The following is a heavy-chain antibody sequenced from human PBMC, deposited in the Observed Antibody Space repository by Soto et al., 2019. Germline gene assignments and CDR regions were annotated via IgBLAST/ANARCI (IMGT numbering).Heavy chain of an antibody. Sequence: GESLKISCKGSGDSYTTYWIGWVRQMPGKGLEWMGTIYLGDSDTRYNPSVEGHVILSDKSINTASLHRSSLKTSDDATVYCARTLRRGDVFGVWGKGTMVTVS. CDR2: IYLGDSDT. V-gene: IGHV5-51*01. CDR1: GDSYTTYW. J-gene: IGHJ3*01. CDR3: ARTLRRGDVFGV.